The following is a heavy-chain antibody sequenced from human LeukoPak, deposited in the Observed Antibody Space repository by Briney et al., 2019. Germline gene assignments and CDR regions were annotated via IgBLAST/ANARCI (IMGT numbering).Heavy chain of an antibody. CDR1: GASISGYY. V-gene: IGHV4-59*01. CDR3: ARVNSSGSDY. CDR2: IYYSGST. D-gene: IGHD6-19*01. J-gene: IGHJ4*02. Sequence: PSETLSLTCTVSGASISGYYWSWIRQPPGKGLECIGYIYYSGSTNYNPSLKSRVTISVDTPKNQFSLKLSSVTAADTAVYYCARVNSSGSDYWGQGTLVTVSS.